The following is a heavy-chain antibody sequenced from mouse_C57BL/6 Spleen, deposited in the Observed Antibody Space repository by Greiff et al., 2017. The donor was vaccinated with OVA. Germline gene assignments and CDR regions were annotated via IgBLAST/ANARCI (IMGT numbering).Heavy chain of an antibody. CDR3: ARDYGRGAWFAY. CDR1: GYTFTDYN. J-gene: IGHJ3*01. V-gene: IGHV1-18*01. D-gene: IGHD1-1*01. CDR2: INPNNGGT. Sequence: EVQLQQSGPELVKPGASVKIPCKASGYTFTDYNMDWVKQSHGKSLEWIGDINPNNGGTIYNQKFKGKATLTVDKSSSTAYMQLSSLTSEDSAVYYCARDYGRGAWFAYWGQGTLVTVSA.